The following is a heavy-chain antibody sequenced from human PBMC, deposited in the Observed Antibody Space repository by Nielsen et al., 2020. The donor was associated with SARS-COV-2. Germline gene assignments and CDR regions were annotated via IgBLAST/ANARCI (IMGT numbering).Heavy chain of an antibody. J-gene: IGHJ6*02. CDR2: ISRGGDDT. V-gene: IGHV3-23*01. D-gene: IGHD3-3*01. CDR3: ARDGEALRFLEWLPLVGMDV. Sequence: GESLQISCAASGFTFSSYAMSWVRPPLWKALSRVSAISRGGDDTLYADSVKGRFTIPRDNAKNSLYLQMNSLRAEDTAVYYCARDGEALRFLEWLPLVGMDVWGQGTTVTVSS. CDR1: GFTFSSYA.